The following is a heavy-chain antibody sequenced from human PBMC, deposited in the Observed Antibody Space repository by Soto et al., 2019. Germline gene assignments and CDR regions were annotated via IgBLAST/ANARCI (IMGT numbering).Heavy chain of an antibody. CDR1: GFSISTHA. J-gene: IGHJ4*02. Sequence: GGSLRLSCVASGFSISTHALTWVRQAPGKGLGWVSSFSGRSGDTYYAASVKGRFTISGDSSKNTVILQMNNLRADDTALYYCARDSSAWPNYFDSWGQGIQVTAPQ. CDR2: FSGRSGDT. D-gene: IGHD6-19*01. CDR3: ARDSSAWPNYFDS. V-gene: IGHV3-23*01.